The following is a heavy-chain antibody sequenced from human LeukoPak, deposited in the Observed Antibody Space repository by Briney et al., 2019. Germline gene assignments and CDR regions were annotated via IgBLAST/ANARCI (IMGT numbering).Heavy chain of an antibody. CDR1: GFTFSDHY. D-gene: IGHD2-21*02. CDR2: IRNKANSYTT. Sequence: GGSLRLSCAASGFTFSDHYMDWVRQAPGKGLEWVGRIRNKANSYTTEYAASVKGRFTISGDDSKNSLYVQMNSLKTEDTAVYYCRFVVVTGQFDYWGQGTLVTVSS. CDR3: RFVVVTGQFDY. J-gene: IGHJ4*02. V-gene: IGHV3-72*01.